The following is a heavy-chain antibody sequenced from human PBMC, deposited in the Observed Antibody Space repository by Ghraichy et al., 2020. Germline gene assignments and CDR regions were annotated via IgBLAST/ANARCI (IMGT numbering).Heavy chain of an antibody. V-gene: IGHV3-11*01. CDR2: ISSSGSTI. CDR1: GFTFSDYY. D-gene: IGHD5-24*01. CDR3: ARESRDGYREAFDY. Sequence: LSLTCAASGFTFSDYYMSWIRQAPGKGLEWVSYISSSGSTIYYADSVKGRFTISRDNAKNSLYLQMNSLRAEDTAVYYCARESRDGYREAFDYWGQGTLVTVSS. J-gene: IGHJ4*02.